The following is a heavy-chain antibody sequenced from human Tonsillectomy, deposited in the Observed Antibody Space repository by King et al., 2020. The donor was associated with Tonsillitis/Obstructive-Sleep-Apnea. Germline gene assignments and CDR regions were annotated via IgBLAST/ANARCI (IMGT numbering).Heavy chain of an antibody. Sequence: VQLVESGGGVVQPGRSLRLSCAASGFTFSSYGMHWVRQAPGKGLEWVAVIWYDGSNKYYADSVKGRFTISRDNSTNTLYLQMNSLRAEDTAVYYCARDPRGYCSSTSYYDGSFDNWGQGTLVTVSS. J-gene: IGHJ4*03. CDR1: GFTFSSYG. CDR3: ARDPRGYCSSTSYYDGSFDN. V-gene: IGHV3-33*01. D-gene: IGHD2-2*01. CDR2: IWYDGSNK.